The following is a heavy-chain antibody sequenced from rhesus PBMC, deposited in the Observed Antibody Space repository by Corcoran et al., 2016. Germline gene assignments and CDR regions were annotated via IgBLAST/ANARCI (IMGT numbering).Heavy chain of an antibody. CDR3: AREGRNYFDAFDF. Sequence: QVQLQESGPGLVKPSETLSLTCAVSGGSISSNYWSWIRQPPGKGLEWIGLIECRAESTNDNPALKDRVTIAKDTSKNQFSLKVSSVTAADTAVYYCAREGRNYFDAFDFWGQGLRVTVSS. CDR1: GGSISSNY. CDR2: IECRAEST. J-gene: IGHJ3*01. D-gene: IGHD1-26*01. V-gene: IGHV4-160*01.